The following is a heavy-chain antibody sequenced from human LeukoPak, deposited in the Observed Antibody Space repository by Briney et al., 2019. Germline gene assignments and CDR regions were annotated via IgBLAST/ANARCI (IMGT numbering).Heavy chain of an antibody. D-gene: IGHD6-13*01. V-gene: IGHV4-34*01. Sequence: SETLSLTCAVYGGSFSGYCWTWIRQPPGKGLEWIGEIRRSGSINFNPSLKSRVSISVDTSKNQFSLKLSSVTAADTAVYFCARGPGVAAADHYWYFDLWGRGTLVTVSS. J-gene: IGHJ2*01. CDR1: GGSFSGYC. CDR2: IRRSGSI. CDR3: ARGPGVAAADHYWYFDL.